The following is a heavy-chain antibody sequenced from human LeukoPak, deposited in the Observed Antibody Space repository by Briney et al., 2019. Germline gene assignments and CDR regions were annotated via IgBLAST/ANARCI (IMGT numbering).Heavy chain of an antibody. V-gene: IGHV3-21*01. D-gene: IGHD3-16*02. CDR1: GFTFSSYS. CDR3: ARDGKYDYIWGSYRPQSVFDY. J-gene: IGHJ4*02. CDR2: ISSSSSYI. Sequence: GGSLRLSCAASGFTFSSYSMNWVRQAPGKGLEWVSSISSSSSYIYYADSVKGRFTISRDNAKNSLYLQMNSLRAEDTAVYYCARDGKYDYIWGSYRPQSVFDYWGQGTLVTVSS.